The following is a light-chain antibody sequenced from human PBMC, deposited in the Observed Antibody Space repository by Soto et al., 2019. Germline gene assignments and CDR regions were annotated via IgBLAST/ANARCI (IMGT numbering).Light chain of an antibody. Sequence: EIVLTQSPGTLSLSPGERATLSCRASQTVSSSYLAWYQQKPGQAPRLLIYGASSRATGISDRFSGSGSGTDFTLTISRLDPEDFAVYYCQQYGSSPWTFGQGTKVEIK. V-gene: IGKV3-20*01. J-gene: IGKJ1*01. CDR2: GAS. CDR1: QTVSSSY. CDR3: QQYGSSPWT.